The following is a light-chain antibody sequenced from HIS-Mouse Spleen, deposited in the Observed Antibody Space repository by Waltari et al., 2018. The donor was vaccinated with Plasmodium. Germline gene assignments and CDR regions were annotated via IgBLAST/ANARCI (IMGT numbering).Light chain of an antibody. Sequence: QSALTQPASVSGSPGQSITISCPGTSSDVGGYNYVPWYQQHPGKAPQLLIYDVSNRPSGVSNRFSGSKSGNTASLTISGRQAEDEADYYCSSYTSSSTLVFGGGTKLTVL. CDR3: SSYTSSSTLV. CDR2: DVS. J-gene: IGLJ3*02. CDR1: SSDVGGYNY. V-gene: IGLV2-14*03.